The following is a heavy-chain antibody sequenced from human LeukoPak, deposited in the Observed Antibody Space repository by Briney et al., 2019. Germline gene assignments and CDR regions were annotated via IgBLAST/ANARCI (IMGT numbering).Heavy chain of an antibody. D-gene: IGHD5-18*01. J-gene: IGHJ4*02. CDR2: IGGDGTTT. CDR3: ATGYNYYYDY. Sequence: GGSLRLSCAVSGAAFSILAMHWVRQCPGKGLEFVSSIGGDGTTTHYADSVRGRFTISRDNYKNTVHLQMGSLRPEDMAVYYCATGYNYYYDYWGQGTLVSVSS. V-gene: IGHV3-64*02. CDR1: GAAFSILA.